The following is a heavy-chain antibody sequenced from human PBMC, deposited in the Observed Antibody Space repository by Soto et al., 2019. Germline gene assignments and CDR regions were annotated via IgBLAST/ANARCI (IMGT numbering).Heavy chain of an antibody. CDR2: IYYSGST. J-gene: IGHJ4*02. V-gene: IGHV4-30-4*01. D-gene: IGHD3-3*01. CDR3: ARSRPGLRFLEWLTVNYFDY. CDR1: GGSISSGDYY. Sequence: TLSLTCTVSGGSISSGDYYWSWIRQPPGKGLEWIGYIYYSGSTYYNPSLKSRVTISVDTSKNQFSLKLSSVTAADTAVCYCARSRPGLRFLEWLTVNYFDYWGQGTLVTVSS.